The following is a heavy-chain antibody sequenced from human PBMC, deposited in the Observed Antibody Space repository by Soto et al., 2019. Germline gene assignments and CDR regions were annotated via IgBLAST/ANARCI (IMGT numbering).Heavy chain of an antibody. CDR3: ARDLKSSHFDL. V-gene: IGHV4-31*02. Sequence: RKKTGKGLDWIGYIFTSGNTVYNPSLKSRVTISVDTSKTQFSLKVTSVTAADAAVYYCARDLKSSHFDLWGQRTQVT. J-gene: IGHJ4*02. CDR2: IFTSGNT.